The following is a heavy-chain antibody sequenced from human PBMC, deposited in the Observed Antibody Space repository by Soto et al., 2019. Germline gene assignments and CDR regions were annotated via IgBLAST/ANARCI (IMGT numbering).Heavy chain of an antibody. J-gene: IGHJ6*03. CDR1: GYAFTIYG. D-gene: IGHD4-4*01. Sequence: ASVNVSCKASGYAFTIYGISWVRQAPGQGLEWMGWISAYNGNTNYAQKLQGRVTMTTDTSTSTAYMELRSLRSDDTAVYYCARDSGSRSTVTTYYYYYYMDVWGKGTTVTVSS. CDR2: ISAYNGNT. V-gene: IGHV1-18*01. CDR3: ARDSGSRSTVTTYYYYYYMDV.